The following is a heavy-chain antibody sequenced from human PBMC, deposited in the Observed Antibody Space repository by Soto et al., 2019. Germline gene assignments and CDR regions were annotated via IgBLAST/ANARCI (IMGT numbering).Heavy chain of an antibody. Sequence: QITLRESGPTRVKPTQTLTLTYTSSGFSLSARLVAVGWIRQPPGKALERLALSYWDDDKRYSPSLMSRLTITKDTSKNQVVLTMTNMDPLDTAIYYCVHRAGIDGNWHGGYSDYWGQGALVTVSS. CDR3: VHRAGIDGNWHGGYSDY. CDR1: GFSLSARLVA. CDR2: SYWDDDK. V-gene: IGHV2-5*02. J-gene: IGHJ4*02. D-gene: IGHD1-1*01.